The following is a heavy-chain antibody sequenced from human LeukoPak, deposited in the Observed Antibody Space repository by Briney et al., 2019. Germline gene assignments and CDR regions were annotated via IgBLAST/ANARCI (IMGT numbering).Heavy chain of an antibody. CDR2: IYTCGST. J-gene: IGHJ5*02. V-gene: IGHV4-4*07. CDR3: ARQDVVGTAMVTWGVGWFDP. CDR1: GGSISSYY. D-gene: IGHD5-18*01. Sequence: PSETLSLTCTVSGGSISSYYWSWIRQPAGKGLEWIGRIYTCGSTNYNPSLKSRVTMSVDTSKNQFSLKLSSVTAADTAVYYCARQDVVGTAMVTWGVGWFDPWGQGTLVTVSS.